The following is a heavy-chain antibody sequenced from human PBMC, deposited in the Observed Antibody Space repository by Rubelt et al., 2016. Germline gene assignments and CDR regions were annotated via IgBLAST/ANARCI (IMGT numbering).Heavy chain of an antibody. CDR3: ARAMLTTRNAFDI. V-gene: IGHV3-74*02. CDR1: GFTLSSYW. CDR2: IESEGSST. J-gene: IGHJ3*02. D-gene: IGHD1/OR15-1a*01. Sequence: EVQLVESGGGLVQPGGSLRLSCTASGFTLSSYWMHWVRQVPGKGLEWVSRIESEGSSTYYPESVKGRFPISRDNPKSTLYLQMNSLRAEDSAVYYCARAMLTTRNAFDIWGQETTVTVSS.